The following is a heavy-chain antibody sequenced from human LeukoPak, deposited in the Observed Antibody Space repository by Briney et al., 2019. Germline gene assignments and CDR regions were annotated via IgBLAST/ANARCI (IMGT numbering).Heavy chain of an antibody. CDR1: GFTFSDYY. D-gene: IGHD3-16*01. V-gene: IGHV3-11*04. Sequence: AGGSLRLSCAASGFTFSDYYMSWIRQAPGKGLEWVSYISSSGSTIYYADSVKGRFTISRDNAKNSLYLQMNSLRAEDTAVYYCARDFGGIMITFGGVSGYMDVWGKETTVTVS. CDR2: ISSSGSTI. J-gene: IGHJ6*03. CDR3: ARDFGGIMITFGGVSGYMDV.